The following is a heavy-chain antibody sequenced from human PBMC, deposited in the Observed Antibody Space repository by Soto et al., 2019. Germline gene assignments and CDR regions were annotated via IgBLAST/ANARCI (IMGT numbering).Heavy chain of an antibody. CDR1: GYTFTDYA. Sequence: GASVKVSCKPSGYTFTDYALSWVRQAPGQGLEWMGGIIPIFGTANYAQKFQGRVTITADESTSTAYMELSSLRSEDTAVYYCARDVGLDYDILTGYYNMDYWGQGTLVTVSS. J-gene: IGHJ4*02. V-gene: IGHV1-69*13. CDR2: IIPIFGTA. D-gene: IGHD3-9*01. CDR3: ARDVGLDYDILTGYYNMDY.